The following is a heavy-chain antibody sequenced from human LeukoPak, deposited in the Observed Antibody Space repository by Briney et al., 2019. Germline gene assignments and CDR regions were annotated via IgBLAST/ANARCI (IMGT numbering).Heavy chain of an antibody. Sequence: GSLRLSCAASGFTFSSYAMSWIRQPPGKGLEWIGEINHSGSTNYNPSLKSRVTISVDTSKNQFSLKLSSVTAADTAVYYCARRGYSGLYWGQGTLVTVSS. CDR1: GFTFSSYA. D-gene: IGHD1-26*01. CDR2: INHSGST. V-gene: IGHV4-34*01. CDR3: ARRGYSGLY. J-gene: IGHJ4*02.